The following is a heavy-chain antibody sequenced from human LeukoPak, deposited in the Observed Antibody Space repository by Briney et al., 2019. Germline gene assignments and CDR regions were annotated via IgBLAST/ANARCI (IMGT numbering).Heavy chain of an antibody. CDR1: GFTFSSYT. Sequence: GGSLRFSCAASGFTFSSYTMSWVRQAPGKGLEWVSTITTSDGNTYYADSVKGRFTVSRDNSKNTLFLQMNSLRAEDTAIYYCAKDGGLWVSAHWGDSWGRGTLVTVSS. V-gene: IGHV3-23*01. D-gene: IGHD7-27*01. CDR3: AKDGGLWVSAHWGDS. J-gene: IGHJ4*02. CDR2: ITTSDGNT.